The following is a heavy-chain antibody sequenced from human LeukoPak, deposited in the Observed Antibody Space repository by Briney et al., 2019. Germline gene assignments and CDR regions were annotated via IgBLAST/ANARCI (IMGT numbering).Heavy chain of an antibody. Sequence: HPGGSLRLSCAASGFTFSSYGMHWVRQAPGKGLEWVAVIWYDGSNKYYADSVKGRFTISRDNSKNTLYLQMNSLRAEDTAVYYCAKDTYYYDSSGYYSPSYFDYWGQGTLVTVSS. J-gene: IGHJ4*02. CDR3: AKDTYYYDSSGYYSPSYFDY. D-gene: IGHD3-22*01. CDR1: GFTFSSYG. CDR2: IWYDGSNK. V-gene: IGHV3-33*06.